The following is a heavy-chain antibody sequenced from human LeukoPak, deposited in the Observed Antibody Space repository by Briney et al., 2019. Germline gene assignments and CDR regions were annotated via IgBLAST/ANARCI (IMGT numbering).Heavy chain of an antibody. V-gene: IGHV3-23*01. Sequence: GGSLRLSCAASGFTFSSYAMSWVRQAPGKGLEWVSAISGSGGSTYYADSVKGRFTISRDNSKNTLYLQMNSLRAEDTAVYYCLKVGAIAAAGHIDYWGQGTLVIVSS. D-gene: IGHD6-13*01. J-gene: IGHJ4*02. CDR3: LKVGAIAAAGHIDY. CDR1: GFTFSSYA. CDR2: ISGSGGST.